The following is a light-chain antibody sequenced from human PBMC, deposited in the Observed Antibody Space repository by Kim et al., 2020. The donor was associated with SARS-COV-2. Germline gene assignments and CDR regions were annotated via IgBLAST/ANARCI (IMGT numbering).Light chain of an antibody. CDR1: QNIDTS. CDR2: GIS. V-gene: IGKV1-5*03. CDR3: HQYYKFST. J-gene: IGKJ2*01. Sequence: LSAAVGDRVTITCRASQNIDTSLAWFQQKSGKAPKLLIYGISSLEKGVPSRFSGSGSETEFTLTISSLQPDDFATYYCHQYYKFSTFGQGTKLEI.